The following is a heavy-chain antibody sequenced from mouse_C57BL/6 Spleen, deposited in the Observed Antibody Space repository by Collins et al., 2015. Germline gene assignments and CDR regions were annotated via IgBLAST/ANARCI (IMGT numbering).Heavy chain of an antibody. CDR1: GYTFTRYW. D-gene: IGHD3-2*02. CDR3: ARDSSGD. CDR2: IDPSDNYT. V-gene: IGHV1-59*01. J-gene: IGHJ3*01. Sequence: SGAELVKPGASVKMSCKASGYTFTRYWMHWVKQRPGQGLEWIGVIDPSDNYTNYNQKFKGKATLTVVTSSSTAYMQLSSLTSEDSAVYYCARDSSGDWGQGTLVTVSA.